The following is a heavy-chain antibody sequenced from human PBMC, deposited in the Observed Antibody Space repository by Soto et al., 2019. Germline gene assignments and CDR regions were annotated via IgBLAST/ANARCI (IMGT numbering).Heavy chain of an antibody. Sequence: QVQLVESGGGVVQPGRSLRLSCAASGFTFSSYGMHWVRQAPGKGLEWVAVIWYDGSNKYYADSVKGRFTISRDNSKNXLYLQMNGLRAEDTAVYYCARDVMVTAMVMWYFDLWGRGTLVTVSS. V-gene: IGHV3-33*01. CDR1: GFTFSSYG. J-gene: IGHJ2*01. D-gene: IGHD2-21*02. CDR3: ARDVMVTAMVMWYFDL. CDR2: IWYDGSNK.